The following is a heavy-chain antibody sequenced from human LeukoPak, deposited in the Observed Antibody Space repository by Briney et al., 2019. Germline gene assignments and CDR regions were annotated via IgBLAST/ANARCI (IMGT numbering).Heavy chain of an antibody. CDR2: ISYDGSNE. V-gene: IGHV3-30*03. J-gene: IGHJ1*01. Sequence: PGGSRRLSCAASGFTFSNAWMSWVRQAPGKGLEWVAVISYDGSNEYYTDSVKGRFTISRDNSKNTLYLQMNSLRDEDTAVYYCARDTYRQWLTQGGYFQHWGQGTLVTVSS. D-gene: IGHD6-19*01. CDR1: GFTFSNAW. CDR3: ARDTYRQWLTQGGYFQH.